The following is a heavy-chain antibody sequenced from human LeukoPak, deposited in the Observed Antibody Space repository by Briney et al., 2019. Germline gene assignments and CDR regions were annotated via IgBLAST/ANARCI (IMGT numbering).Heavy chain of an antibody. D-gene: IGHD1-1*01. CDR3: AKNRGGTYKYYMDV. V-gene: IGHV1-2*02. CDR2: INPSSGAT. J-gene: IGHJ6*03. CDR1: GYGFTDYY. Sequence: APLKVSCQASGYGFTDYYVHWIRQAPGQGLEWMGWINPSSGATIYAQKFQGRFTISRDNSKNTVYLQMGSLRAEDTAVYYCAKNRGGTYKYYMDVWGNGTTVTVSS.